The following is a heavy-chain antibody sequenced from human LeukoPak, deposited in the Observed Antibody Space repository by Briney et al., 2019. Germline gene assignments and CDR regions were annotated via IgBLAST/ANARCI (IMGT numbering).Heavy chain of an antibody. D-gene: IGHD3-22*01. J-gene: IGHJ4*02. CDR3: ARGRGGSGYFDY. CDR2: IYYSLST. CDR1: GDSISSSRYY. Sequence: SETLSLTCTVSGDSISSSRYYWGWIRQPPGKGLEWIGSIYYSLSTYYNPSLKSRVTISVDTSKNQFSLKLSSVTAADTAVYYCARGRGGSGYFDYWGQGTLVTVSS. V-gene: IGHV4-39*07.